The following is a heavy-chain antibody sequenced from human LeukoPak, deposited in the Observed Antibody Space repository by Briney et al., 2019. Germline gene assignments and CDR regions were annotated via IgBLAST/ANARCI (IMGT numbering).Heavy chain of an antibody. CDR3: ARDRLGYIYGYGDY. V-gene: IGHV1-2*02. Sequence: ASVKVSCKASGYTFTDYYMHWVRQAPGQGLEWMGWINPNSGATNFAQKFQGRVTMTTDTSISTAYMELSRLRSDDTAIYYCARDRLGYIYGYGDYWGRGTLVTVSS. CDR1: GYTFTDYY. D-gene: IGHD5-18*01. J-gene: IGHJ4*02. CDR2: INPNSGAT.